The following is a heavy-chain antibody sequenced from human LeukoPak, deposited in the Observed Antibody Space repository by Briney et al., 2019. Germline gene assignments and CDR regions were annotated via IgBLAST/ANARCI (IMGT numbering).Heavy chain of an antibody. CDR3: ARGPQTYYDILTGLSF. V-gene: IGHV4-34*01. CDR2: INHSGST. J-gene: IGHJ4*02. CDR1: GGSFSGYY. D-gene: IGHD3-9*01. Sequence: SETLSLTCAVYGGSFSGYYWSWIRQPPGKGLEWIGEINHSGSTNYNPSLKSRVTISGDTSKKQFSLKLSSVTAADTAVYYCARGPQTYYDILTGLSFWGQGTLFTVSS.